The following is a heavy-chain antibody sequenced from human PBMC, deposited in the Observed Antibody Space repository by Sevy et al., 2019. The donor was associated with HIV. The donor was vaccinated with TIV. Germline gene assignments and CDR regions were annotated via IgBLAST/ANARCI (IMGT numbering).Heavy chain of an antibody. D-gene: IGHD1-26*01. J-gene: IGHJ4*02. Sequence: GGSLRLSCAASGFSFSGYWMNWVRQAPGKGLEWVANIKKDGSDKNYVESVKGRFTISRDNAKSSLYLELTSLRDEDTGVYYCAQEWIGRFDSWGQGTLVTVSS. CDR3: AQEWIGRFDS. V-gene: IGHV3-7*01. CDR1: GFSFSGYW. CDR2: IKKDGSDK.